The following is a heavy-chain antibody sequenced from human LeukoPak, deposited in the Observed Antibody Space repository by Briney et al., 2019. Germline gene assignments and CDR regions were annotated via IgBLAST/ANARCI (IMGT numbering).Heavy chain of an antibody. V-gene: IGHV3-7*01. CDR2: IKQDGSEK. J-gene: IGHJ3*02. Sequence: GGSLRLSCAASRLTFSSYWMSWARQAPGKGLEWVANIKQDGSEKHYVDSVTGRFTISRDNTKNPLYLQMNSLRADDPAVYYCARDLAGPPQEAFDIWGQGTMVTVSS. CDR3: ARDLAGPPQEAFDI. CDR1: RLTFSSYW.